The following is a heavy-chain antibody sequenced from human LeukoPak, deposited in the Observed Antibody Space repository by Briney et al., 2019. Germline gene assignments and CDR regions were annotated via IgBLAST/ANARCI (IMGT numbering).Heavy chain of an antibody. CDR2: IYSGGST. CDR3: ARGRLGQWLVRFGY. Sequence: GGSLRLSCAASGFTVSSNYMSWVRQAPGKGLEWVSVIYSGGSTYYADSVKGRFTISRDNSKNTLYLQMNSLRAEDTAVYYCARGRLGQWLVRFGYWGQGTLVTVSS. V-gene: IGHV3-53*01. D-gene: IGHD6-19*01. J-gene: IGHJ4*02. CDR1: GFTVSSNY.